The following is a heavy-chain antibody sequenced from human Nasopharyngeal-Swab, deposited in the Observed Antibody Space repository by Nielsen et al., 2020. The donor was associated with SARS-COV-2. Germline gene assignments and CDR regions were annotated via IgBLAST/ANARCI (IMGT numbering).Heavy chain of an antibody. D-gene: IGHD3-3*01. CDR2: ISSSRSYI. CDR3: ARDGLDYDFWSAYFMDV. CDR1: GFTFNNYN. Sequence: GGSLRLSCAASGFTFNNYNFNWVRQAPGKGLEWVSSISSSRSYIYYADSVKGRLTISRDNAKNSLYLQMNSLRAEDTAVYYCARDGLDYDFWSAYFMDVWGQGTTVTVSS. J-gene: IGHJ6*02. V-gene: IGHV3-21*01.